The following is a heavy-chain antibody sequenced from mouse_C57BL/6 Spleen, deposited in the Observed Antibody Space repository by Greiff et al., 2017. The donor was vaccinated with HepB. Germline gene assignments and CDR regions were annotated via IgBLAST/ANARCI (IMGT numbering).Heavy chain of an antibody. CDR2: IDPSDSET. J-gene: IGHJ4*01. Sequence: VQLQQSGAELVRPGSSVKLSCKASGYTFTSCWMHWVKQRPIQGLEWIGNIDPSDSETHYNQKFKDKATLTVDKSSSTAYMQLSSLTSEDSAVYYCARWGVKDAMDYWGQGTSVTVSS. CDR1: GYTFTSCW. D-gene: IGHD2-2*01. V-gene: IGHV1-52*01. CDR3: ARWGVKDAMDY.